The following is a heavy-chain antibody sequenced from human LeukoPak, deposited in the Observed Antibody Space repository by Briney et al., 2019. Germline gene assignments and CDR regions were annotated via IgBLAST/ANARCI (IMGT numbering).Heavy chain of an antibody. Sequence: SETLSLTCTVSGGSISSYYWSWIRQPPGKGLEWIGYIYYSGSTNYNPSLKSRVTMSVDTSKNQFSLKLSSVTAADTAVYYCARGVRDSSGYYDDYWGQGTLVTVSS. CDR2: IYYSGST. CDR1: GGSISSYY. CDR3: ARGVRDSSGYYDDY. V-gene: IGHV4-59*12. J-gene: IGHJ4*02. D-gene: IGHD3-22*01.